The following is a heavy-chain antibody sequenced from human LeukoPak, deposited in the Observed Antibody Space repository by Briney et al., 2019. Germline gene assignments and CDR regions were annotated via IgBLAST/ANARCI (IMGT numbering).Heavy chain of an antibody. CDR1: GFTVSNNY. D-gene: IGHD4-17*01. Sequence: PGGSLRLSCAASGFTVSNNYMSWVRQAPGKGLEWVSVIYSGEKTYYADSVKGRFTIFRDSSKNTLYLQMNSLRAEDTAVYYCARDPQYGDHVGYFDYWGQGTLVTVSS. CDR2: IYSGEKT. V-gene: IGHV3-66*01. J-gene: IGHJ4*02. CDR3: ARDPQYGDHVGYFDY.